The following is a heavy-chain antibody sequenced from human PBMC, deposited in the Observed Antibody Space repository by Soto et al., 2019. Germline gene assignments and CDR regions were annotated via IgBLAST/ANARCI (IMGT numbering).Heavy chain of an antibody. CDR2: TYYRSKWYN. V-gene: IGHV6-1*01. Sequence: PSQNLSLTCAISGDSVSSNSAAWNWIRQSPSRGLEWLGRTYYRSKWYNDYAVSVKSRITINPDTSKNQFSLQLNSVTPEDTAVYYCAREVFGVSRPPATPVVGYYDSSGYYHYYYGMDVWGQGXTVTVYS. CDR1: GDSVSSNSAA. J-gene: IGHJ6*02. CDR3: AREVFGVSRPPATPVVGYYDSSGYYHYYYGMDV. D-gene: IGHD3-22*01.